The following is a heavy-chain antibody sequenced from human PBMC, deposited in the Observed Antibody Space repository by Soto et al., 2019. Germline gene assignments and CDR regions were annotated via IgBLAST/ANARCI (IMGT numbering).Heavy chain of an antibody. Sequence: ETLSLTWAVYGGSFSGYYWSWIRQPPGKGLEWIGEINHSGSTNYNPSLKSRVTISVDTSKNQFSLKLSSVTAADTAVYYCATVLRYYHVVIDAFDIWGQGTMVTVSS. V-gene: IGHV4-34*01. D-gene: IGHD3-9*01. J-gene: IGHJ3*02. CDR2: INHSGST. CDR1: GGSFSGYY. CDR3: ATVLRYYHVVIDAFDI.